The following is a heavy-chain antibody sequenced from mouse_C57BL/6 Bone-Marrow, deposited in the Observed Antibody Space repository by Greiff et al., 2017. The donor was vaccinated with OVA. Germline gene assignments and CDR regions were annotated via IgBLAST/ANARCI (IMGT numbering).Heavy chain of an antibody. V-gene: IGHV1-69*01. Sequence: QVQLQQSGAELVMPGASVKLSCKASGYTFTSYWMHWVKQRPGQGLEWIGEIDPSDSYTNYNQKFKGKSTLTVDKSSSTAYMQLSSLTSEDSAVYYCASDYYGSSLDYWGQGTTLTVSS. CDR1: GYTFTSYW. CDR3: ASDYYGSSLDY. J-gene: IGHJ2*01. CDR2: IDPSDSYT. D-gene: IGHD1-1*01.